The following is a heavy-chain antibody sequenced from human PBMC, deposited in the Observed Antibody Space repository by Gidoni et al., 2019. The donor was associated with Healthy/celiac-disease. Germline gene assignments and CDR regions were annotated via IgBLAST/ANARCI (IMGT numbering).Heavy chain of an antibody. D-gene: IGHD2-2*02. CDR3: ARVLTAISAWFDP. J-gene: IGHJ5*02. V-gene: IGHV3-21*01. CDR1: GFTFSSYS. Sequence: EVQLVESGGGLVKPGGSLRLSCAASGFTFSSYSMNWVRQAPGKGLEWVSSMSSSSSYIYYADSVKGRFTISRDNAKNSLYLQMNSLRAEDTAVYYCARVLTAISAWFDPWGQGTLVTVSS. CDR2: MSSSSSYI.